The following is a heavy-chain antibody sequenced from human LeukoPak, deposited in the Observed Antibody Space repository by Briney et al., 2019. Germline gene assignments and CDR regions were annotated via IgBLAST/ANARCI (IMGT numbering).Heavy chain of an antibody. J-gene: IGHJ6*02. Sequence: PGGSLRLSCAAPGFTVSSNYMSWVRQAPGKGLEWVSVIYSGGSTYYADSVKGRFTISRDNSKNTLYLQMNSLRAEDTAVYYCARDRGIAVAGTYYYYGIDVWGQGTTVTVSS. CDR3: ARDRGIAVAGTYYYYGIDV. D-gene: IGHD6-19*01. CDR2: IYSGGST. V-gene: IGHV3-53*01. CDR1: GFTVSSNY.